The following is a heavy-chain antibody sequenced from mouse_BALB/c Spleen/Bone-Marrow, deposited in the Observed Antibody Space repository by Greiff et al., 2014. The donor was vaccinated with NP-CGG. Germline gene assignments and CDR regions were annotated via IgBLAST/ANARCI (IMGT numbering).Heavy chain of an antibody. Sequence: QVQLQQSGAELVRPGASVKLSCKASGYTSTSYWINWVKQRPGQGLEWIGNIYPSDSYTNYNQKFKDKATLTVDKSSSTAYMQLSSPTSEDSAVYYCTRREGNYAFAYWGQGTLVTVSA. J-gene: IGHJ3*01. CDR1: GYTSTSYW. CDR3: TRREGNYAFAY. V-gene: IGHV1-69*02. D-gene: IGHD2-1*01. CDR2: IYPSDSYT.